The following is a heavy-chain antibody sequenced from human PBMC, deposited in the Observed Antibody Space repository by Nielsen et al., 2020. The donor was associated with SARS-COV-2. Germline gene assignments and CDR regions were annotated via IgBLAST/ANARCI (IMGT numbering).Heavy chain of an antibody. Sequence: ASVKVSCKGSGFTFSRHDHGITWVRQAPGQGLEWMGWVSAYNGNTNNAQKFQGRVTMTIDTSTSTAYVELRSLRSDDPAVYYCATGLGSGYYNYWGQGSLVTVSS. CDR3: ATGLGSGYYNY. CDR2: VSAYNGNT. J-gene: IGHJ4*02. V-gene: IGHV1-18*04. D-gene: IGHD6-25*01. CDR1: GFTFSRHD.